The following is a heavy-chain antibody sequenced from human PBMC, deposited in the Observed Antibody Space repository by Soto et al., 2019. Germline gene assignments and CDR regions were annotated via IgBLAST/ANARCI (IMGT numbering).Heavy chain of an antibody. V-gene: IGHV3-48*01. CDR3: ARDRLEPDYDYIWGSYSLPDVFDI. D-gene: IGHD3-16*01. J-gene: IGHJ3*02. Sequence: PGKGLEWVSGISRNSSSIGYADSVKGRFTISRDNAKNSLYLQMNSLRAEDTAVYYCARDRLEPDYDYIWGSYSLPDVFDIWGQGTTVTV. CDR2: ISRNSSSI.